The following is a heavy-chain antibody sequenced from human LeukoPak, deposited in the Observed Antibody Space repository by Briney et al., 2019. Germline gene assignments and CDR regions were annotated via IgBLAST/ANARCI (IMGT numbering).Heavy chain of an antibody. CDR3: ARGVGAASYYYYYMDV. CDR2: INHSGST. Sequence: PSETLSLTCAVYGGSFSGYYWSWIRQPPGKGLEWIGEINHSGSTNYNPSLKSRVTISVDTSKNQFSLKLSSVTAADTAVYYCARGVGAASYYYYYMDVRGKGTTVTVSS. V-gene: IGHV4-34*01. D-gene: IGHD2-15*01. J-gene: IGHJ6*03. CDR1: GGSFSGYY.